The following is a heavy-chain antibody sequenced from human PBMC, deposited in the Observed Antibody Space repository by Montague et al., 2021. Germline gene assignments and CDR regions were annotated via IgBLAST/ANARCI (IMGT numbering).Heavy chain of an antibody. CDR2: IYDSGTT. J-gene: IGHJ4*02. CDR1: GGSISEFY. D-gene: IGHD7-27*01. CDR3: ARRLGIRAPFDH. V-gene: IGHV4-59*12. Sequence: SETLSLTCTVPGGSISEFYWSWIWQSPEKGLEWIGYIYDSGTTNYNPSLKSRVTISADTSMNQFSLNLKSVTAADTAVYFCARRLGIRAPFDHWGQGTLVTVSS.